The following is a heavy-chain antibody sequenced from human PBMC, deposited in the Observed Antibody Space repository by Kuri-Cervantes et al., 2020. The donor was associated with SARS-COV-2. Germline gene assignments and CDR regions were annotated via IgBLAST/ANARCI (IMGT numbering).Heavy chain of an antibody. V-gene: IGHV4-34*01. CDR2: INHSGST. D-gene: IGHD2-2*01. J-gene: IGHJ6*03. Sequence: GSLRLSCAVYGRSFSGYYWSWIRQPPGKGLEWIGEINHSGSTNYNPSLKSRVTISVDTSKNQFSLKVSSVTAADTAVYYCARNNRYCASTSCYRAHYMDVWVKGTTVTVSS. CDR3: ARNNRYCASTSCYRAHYMDV. CDR1: GRSFSGYY.